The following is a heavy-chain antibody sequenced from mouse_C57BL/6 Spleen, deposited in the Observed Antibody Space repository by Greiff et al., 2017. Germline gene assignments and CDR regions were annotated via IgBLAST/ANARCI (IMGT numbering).Heavy chain of an antibody. CDR1: GYTFTDYN. CDR3: ARRIYYGSSHYFDY. CDR2: INPNNGGT. Sequence: EVQLQQSGPELVKPGASVKMSCKASGYTFTDYNMHWVKQSHGKSLEWIGYINPNNGGTSYNQKFKGKATLTVNKSSSPAYMELRSLTSEDSAVYYCARRIYYGSSHYFDYWGQGTTLTVSS. V-gene: IGHV1-22*01. D-gene: IGHD1-1*01. J-gene: IGHJ2*01.